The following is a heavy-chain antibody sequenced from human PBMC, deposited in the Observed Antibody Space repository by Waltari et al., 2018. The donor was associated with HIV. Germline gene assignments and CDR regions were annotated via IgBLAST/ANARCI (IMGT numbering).Heavy chain of an antibody. D-gene: IGHD3-9*01. CDR3: ARAYSDILSEAGGY. CDR1: GYTFGAYY. CDR2: INPDSGAT. V-gene: IGHV1-2*02. J-gene: IGHJ4*02. Sequence: VHLIQSGAEVKKPGASVKVSCKAPGYTFGAYYMFWVRQAPGQGPEWMGWINPDSGATNYAQKFQGRVTMTRDSPISTAYMELSSLGSDDTAMYYCARAYSDILSEAGGYWGQGTLVTVST.